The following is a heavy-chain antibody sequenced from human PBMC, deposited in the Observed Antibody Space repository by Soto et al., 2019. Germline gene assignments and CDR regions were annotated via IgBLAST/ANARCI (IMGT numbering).Heavy chain of an antibody. CDR3: AKEGDGDYFDY. J-gene: IGHJ4*02. CDR1: GFTFSSYG. Sequence: QVQLVESGGGVVQPGRSLRLSCAASGFTFSSYGMHWVRQAPGKGLEWVAVISYDGSNKYYADSVKGRFTISRDNSKNTLYLQMNCLRAEDTAVYYCAKEGDGDYFDYWGQGTLVTVSS. V-gene: IGHV3-30*18. D-gene: IGHD3-16*01. CDR2: ISYDGSNK.